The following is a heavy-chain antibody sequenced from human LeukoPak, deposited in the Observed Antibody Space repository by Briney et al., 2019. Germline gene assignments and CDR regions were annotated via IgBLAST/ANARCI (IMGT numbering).Heavy chain of an antibody. V-gene: IGHV4-39*01. CDR3: ARLEGSGWPYYHYYGMDV. Sequence: SETLSLTCTVSGGSISSSSYYWGWIPPPPGQGLEWNGSIYYSGSTYYNPSLKSRVTISVDTTKNQFSLKLSSVTAADTAVYYCARLEGSGWPYYHYYGMDVWGQGTTVTVSS. CDR2: IYYSGST. CDR1: GGSISSSSYY. J-gene: IGHJ6*02. D-gene: IGHD6-19*01.